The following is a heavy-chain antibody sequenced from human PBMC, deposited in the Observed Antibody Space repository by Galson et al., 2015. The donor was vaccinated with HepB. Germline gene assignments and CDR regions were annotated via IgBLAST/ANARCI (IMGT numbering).Heavy chain of an antibody. CDR3: ARAEKDIVVVPAAHRAIDY. CDR1: GYTFTSYD. D-gene: IGHD2-2*01. J-gene: IGHJ4*02. Sequence: SVKVSCKASGYTFTSYDMHWVRQAPGQGLEWMGIINPIGGSTSYAQKFQGRVTMTRDTSTSTVYMELSSLRSEDTAVYYCARAEKDIVVVPAAHRAIDYWGQGTLVTVSS. CDR2: INPIGGST. V-gene: IGHV1-46*01.